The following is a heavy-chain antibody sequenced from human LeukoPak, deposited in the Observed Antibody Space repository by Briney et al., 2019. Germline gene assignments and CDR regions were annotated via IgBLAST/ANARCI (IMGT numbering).Heavy chain of an antibody. Sequence: ASVKVSCKVSGYTLTELSMHWVRQAPGKGLEWMGGFDPEDGETIYAQKFQGRVTMTEDTSTDTAYMELSSLRSEDTAVYYCATSGKKRWELLRHFDYWGQGTLVTVYS. V-gene: IGHV1-24*01. J-gene: IGHJ4*02. CDR2: FDPEDGET. D-gene: IGHD1-26*01. CDR1: GYTLTELS. CDR3: ATSGKKRWELLRHFDY.